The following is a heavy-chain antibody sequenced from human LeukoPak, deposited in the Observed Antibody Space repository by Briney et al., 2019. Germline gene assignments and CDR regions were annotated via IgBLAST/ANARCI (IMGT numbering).Heavy chain of an antibody. CDR3: ARGAAVATINY. CDR1: GGTFSSYA. D-gene: IGHD5-24*01. CDR2: IIPILGIA. V-gene: IGHV1-69*04. J-gene: IGHJ4*02. Sequence: GASVKVSCKASGGTFSSYAISWVRQAPGQGLEWMGRIIPILGIANYAQKFQGRVTITADKSTSTAYMELSSLRSEDTAVYYCARGAAVATINYWGQGTLVTVSS.